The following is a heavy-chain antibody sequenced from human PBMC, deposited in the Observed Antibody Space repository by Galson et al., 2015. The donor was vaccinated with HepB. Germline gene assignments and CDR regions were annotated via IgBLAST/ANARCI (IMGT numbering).Heavy chain of an antibody. V-gene: IGHV1-18*01. CDR3: ARDRLHSLDY. Sequence: SVKVSCKASGYTFTSNGISWVRQAPGHGLEWMGWISANTGNTNYTQKFQGRVTLTRDTSTSSVHMELRSLRIDDTAVYYCARDRLHSLDYWGPGNLVTVSS. CDR2: ISANTGNT. D-gene: IGHD2-15*01. CDR1: GYTFTSNG. J-gene: IGHJ4*02.